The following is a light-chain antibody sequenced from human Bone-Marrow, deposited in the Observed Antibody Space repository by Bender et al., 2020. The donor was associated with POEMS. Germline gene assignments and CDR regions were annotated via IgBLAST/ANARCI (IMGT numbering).Light chain of an antibody. CDR1: KLGDKY. CDR2: KDT. V-gene: IGLV3-1*01. J-gene: IGLJ2*01. CDR3: QAWDFSTLV. Sequence: SYEVSQPPSVSVSPGQTASITCSGDKLGDKYVSWYQQKPGLSPVLVIYKDTKRPSGIPDRFSGSNSGNTATLTISGTQAVDEADYNCQAWDFSTLVFGGGTTLTVL.